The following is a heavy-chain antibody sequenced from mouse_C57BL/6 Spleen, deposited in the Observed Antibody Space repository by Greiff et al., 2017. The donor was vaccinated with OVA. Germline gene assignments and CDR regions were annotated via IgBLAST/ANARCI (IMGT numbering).Heavy chain of an antibody. J-gene: IGHJ4*01. CDR2: ISSGSSTI. Sequence: EVKLMESGGGLVKPGGSLKLSCAASGFTFSDYGMHWVRQAPEKGLEWVAYISSGSSTIYYADTVKGRFTISRDNAKNTLFLQMTSLRSEDTAMYYCARSGSHNYAMDYWGQGTSVTVSS. D-gene: IGHD1-3*01. V-gene: IGHV5-17*01. CDR3: ARSGSHNYAMDY. CDR1: GFTFSDYG.